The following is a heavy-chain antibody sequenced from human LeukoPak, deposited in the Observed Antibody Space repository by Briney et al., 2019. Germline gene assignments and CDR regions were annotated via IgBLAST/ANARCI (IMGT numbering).Heavy chain of an antibody. CDR2: ISTDGSQT. V-gene: IGHV3-74*01. CDR3: VRSLRSADF. CDR1: GFTFSNYW. Sequence: GGSLRLSCEVSGFTFSNYWMHWVRQAPGKGLMWVSQISTDGSQTFYADSEKGRFTISRDNAKNTLFLQMDSLRPEDTAVYYCVRSLRSADFWGQGTLVTVSS. J-gene: IGHJ4*02.